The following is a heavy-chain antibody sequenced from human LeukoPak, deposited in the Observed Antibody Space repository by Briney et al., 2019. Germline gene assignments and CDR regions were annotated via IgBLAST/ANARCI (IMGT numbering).Heavy chain of an antibody. CDR3: ARARWELTTTYYFDY. J-gene: IGHJ4*02. CDR2: IYHSGST. V-gene: IGHV4-38-2*02. CDR1: GYSISSGYY. Sequence: SETLSLTCTVSGYSISSGYYWGWIRQPPGKGLEWIRSIYHSGSTYYNPSLKSRVTISVDTSKNQFSLKLSSVTAADTAVYYCARARWELTTTYYFDYWGQGTLVTVSS. D-gene: IGHD1-26*01.